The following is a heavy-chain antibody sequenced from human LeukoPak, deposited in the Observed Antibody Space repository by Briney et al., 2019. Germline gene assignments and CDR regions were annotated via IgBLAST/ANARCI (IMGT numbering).Heavy chain of an antibody. V-gene: IGHV4-59*01. D-gene: IGHD4-23*01. J-gene: IGHJ3*02. CDR3: ARDHRVTPGAFDI. CDR1: GGSISSYY. Sequence: SEALSLTCTVSGGSISSYYWSWIRQPPGKGLEWIRYIYYSGSTNYNPSLKSRVTISVDTSKNQFSLKLSSVTAADTAVYYCARDHRVTPGAFDIWGQGTMVTVSS. CDR2: IYYSGST.